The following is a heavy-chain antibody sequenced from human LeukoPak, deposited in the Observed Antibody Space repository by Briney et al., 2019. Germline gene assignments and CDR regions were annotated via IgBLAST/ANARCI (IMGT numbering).Heavy chain of an antibody. J-gene: IGHJ6*02. CDR2: ISAYNGNT. V-gene: IGHV1-18*01. D-gene: IGHD1-7*01. Sequence: GESLKISCKGSGYTFTSYGISWVRQTPGQGLEWMGWISAYNGNTNYAQKLQGRVTMTTDTSTSTAYMELRSLRSDDTAVYYCARGRTGTNLHYYYGMDVWGQGTTVTVSS. CDR1: GYTFTSYG. CDR3: ARGRTGTNLHYYYGMDV.